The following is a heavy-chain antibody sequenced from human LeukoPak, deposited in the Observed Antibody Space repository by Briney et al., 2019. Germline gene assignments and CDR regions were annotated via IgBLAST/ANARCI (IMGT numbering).Heavy chain of an antibody. D-gene: IGHD3-10*01. Sequence: GSLRLSCAASGFTFSDYGIHWVRQAPGKGLEWVAVIWSDGSNKYYADSVKGRFTISRDNSKKTLYLQMNSLRVEDTAAYYCVRASGSFDYWGQGTLVTVSS. CDR1: GFTFSDYG. CDR3: VRASGSFDY. J-gene: IGHJ4*02. V-gene: IGHV3-33*01. CDR2: IWSDGSNK.